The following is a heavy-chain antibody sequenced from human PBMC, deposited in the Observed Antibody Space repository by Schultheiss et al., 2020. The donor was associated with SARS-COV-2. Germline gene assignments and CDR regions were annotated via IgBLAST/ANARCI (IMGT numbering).Heavy chain of an antibody. J-gene: IGHJ3*02. CDR1: GGSISSGGYY. CDR2: IYYSGST. V-gene: IGHV4-31*03. Sequence: SETLSLTCTVSGGSISSGGYYWSWIRQHPGKGLEWIGYIYYSGSTYYNPSLKSRVTISVDTSKNQFSLKLSSVTAADTAVYYCARDQGAAAGSDAFDIWGQGTMVTVSS. D-gene: IGHD6-13*01. CDR3: ARDQGAAAGSDAFDI.